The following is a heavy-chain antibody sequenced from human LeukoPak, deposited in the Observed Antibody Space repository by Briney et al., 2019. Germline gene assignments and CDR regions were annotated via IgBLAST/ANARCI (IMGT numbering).Heavy chain of an antibody. V-gene: IGHV4-34*01. CDR1: GGSLSGYY. CDR2: INHSGST. CDR3: ARGGGSYYYYYYMDV. Sequence: SETLSLTCAVYGGSLSGYYWSWIRQPPGKGLEWIGEINHSGSTNYNPSLKSRVTISVDTSKNQFSLKLSSVTAADTAVYYCARGGGSYYYYYYMDVWGKGTTVTVSS. D-gene: IGHD1-26*01. J-gene: IGHJ6*03.